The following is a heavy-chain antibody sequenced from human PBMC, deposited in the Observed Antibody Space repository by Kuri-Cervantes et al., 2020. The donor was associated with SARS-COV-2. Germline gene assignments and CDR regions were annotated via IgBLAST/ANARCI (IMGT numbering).Heavy chain of an antibody. CDR3: ARDTRGGLFQPDAFDI. V-gene: IGHV1-18*01. J-gene: IGHJ3*02. CDR1: GYTFTSYG. CDR2: ISAYNGNT. D-gene: IGHD3-22*01. Sequence: ASVKVSCKASGYTFTSYGISWVRQAPGQGLEWMGWISAYNGNTNYAQKLQGRVTMTTDTSTSTAYMELRSLRSEDTAVYYCARDTRGGLFQPDAFDIWGQGTMVTVSS.